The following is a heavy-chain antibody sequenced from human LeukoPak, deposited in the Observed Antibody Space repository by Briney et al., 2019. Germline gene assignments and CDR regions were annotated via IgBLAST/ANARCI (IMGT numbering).Heavy chain of an antibody. D-gene: IGHD3-3*01. V-gene: IGHV1-46*01. CDR2: INPSGGST. J-gene: IGHJ6*02. Sequence: EASVKVSCKASGYTFTSYYMHWVRQAPGQGLEWMGIINPSGGSTSYAQKFQGRVTMTRDTSTSTVYMELSSLRSEDTAVYYCARGPDVLRFLEWLSPYYYYGMDVWGQGTTVTVSS. CDR3: ARGPDVLRFLEWLSPYYYYGMDV. CDR1: GYTFTSYY.